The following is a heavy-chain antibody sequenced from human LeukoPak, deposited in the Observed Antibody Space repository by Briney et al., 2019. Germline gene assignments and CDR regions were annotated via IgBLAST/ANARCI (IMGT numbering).Heavy chain of an antibody. Sequence: GGSLRLSCAASGFTVSSNYMSWVRQAPGKGLEWVSVIYSGGSTNYADSVKGRFTISRDNSKNTVYLQMNSLRAEDTAAYYCARGYPAMVSAPDYWGQGTLVTVSS. CDR1: GFTVSSNY. CDR3: ARGYPAMVSAPDY. CDR2: IYSGGST. J-gene: IGHJ4*02. D-gene: IGHD5-18*01. V-gene: IGHV3-53*01.